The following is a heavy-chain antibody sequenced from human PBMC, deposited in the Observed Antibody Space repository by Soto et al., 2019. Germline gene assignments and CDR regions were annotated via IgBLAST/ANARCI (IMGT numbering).Heavy chain of an antibody. V-gene: IGHV4-39*01. Sequence: SETLSLTCTVSGGSISSSSYYWGWIRQPPGKGLEWIGSIYYSGSTYYNPSLKSRVTISVDTSKNQFSLRLSSVTAADTAVYYCARHTPAISISDHWGQGTLVTV. CDR1: GGSISSSSYY. CDR3: ARHTPAISISDH. J-gene: IGHJ4*02. D-gene: IGHD2-15*01. CDR2: IYYSGST.